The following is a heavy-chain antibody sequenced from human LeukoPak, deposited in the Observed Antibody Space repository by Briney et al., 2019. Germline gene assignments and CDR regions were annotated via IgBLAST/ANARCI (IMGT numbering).Heavy chain of an antibody. CDR3: ASMTWCSGNYYCWFFDL. CDR2: ISGSGDST. Sequence: GGSLRLSCAASGFTLSRYAMSWVRQAPGKGLEWVSTISGSGDSTYYADSVKGRFTISRDNSKNTLHLQMNSLRAEDTAVYYCASMTWCSGNYYCWFFDLWGRGTLVTVSS. J-gene: IGHJ2*01. V-gene: IGHV3-23*01. CDR1: GFTLSRYA. D-gene: IGHD1-26*01.